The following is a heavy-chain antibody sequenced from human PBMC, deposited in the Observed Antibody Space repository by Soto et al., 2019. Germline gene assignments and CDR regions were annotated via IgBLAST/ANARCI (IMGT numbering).Heavy chain of an antibody. Sequence: ASAKVSCKASGYTFTTYDISWVRQATGQGLERMGWMNPYSGNTGYAQKFQGRVTVTRNTSISTVYMELSGLRPDDTAVYYCARRKERSGPHYFDYWGQGSQVTVSS. D-gene: IGHD6-25*01. CDR3: ARRKERSGPHYFDY. J-gene: IGHJ4*02. CDR1: GYTFTTYD. V-gene: IGHV1-8*01. CDR2: MNPYSGNT.